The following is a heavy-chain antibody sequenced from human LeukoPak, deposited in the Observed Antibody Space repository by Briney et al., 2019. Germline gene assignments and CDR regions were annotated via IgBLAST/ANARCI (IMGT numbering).Heavy chain of an antibody. Sequence: GGSLRLSCAASGFTFSSYSMNWVRQAPGKGLEWVSSISSSSSYIYYADSVKGRFTISRDNAKNSLYLQMNSLRDEDTAVYYCARDYPYNWNRAGFIDYWGQGTLVTVSS. CDR1: GFTFSSYS. V-gene: IGHV3-21*01. J-gene: IGHJ4*02. CDR2: ISSSSSYI. CDR3: ARDYPYNWNRAGFIDY. D-gene: IGHD1-20*01.